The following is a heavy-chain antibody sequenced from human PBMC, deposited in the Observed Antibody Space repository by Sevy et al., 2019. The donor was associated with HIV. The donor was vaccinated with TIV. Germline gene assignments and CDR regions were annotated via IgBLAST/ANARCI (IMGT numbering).Heavy chain of an antibody. CDR3: ARDTLHLGELSPLYFDY. CDR1: GYTFTSYG. V-gene: IGHV1-18*01. Sequence: ASVKVSCKASGYTFTSYGISWVRQAPGQGLEWIGWISAYNGNTNYAQKLQGRVTMTTDTSTSTAYMELRSLRSDDTAVYYCARDTLHLGELSPLYFDYWGQGTLVTVSS. J-gene: IGHJ4*02. CDR2: ISAYNGNT. D-gene: IGHD3-16*02.